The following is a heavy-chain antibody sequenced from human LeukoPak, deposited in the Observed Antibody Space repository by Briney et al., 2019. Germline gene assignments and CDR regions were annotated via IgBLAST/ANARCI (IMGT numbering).Heavy chain of an antibody. Sequence: GGSLRLSCAASGFTFEDFGMTWVRQVPGKGLEWVSLVNWDGGTTYYADSVKGRFTISRDNNKNSLYLQMNSLRLEDTALYYCVKDIGPVTSSPRFDYWGQGTLVTVSS. CDR2: VNWDGGTT. J-gene: IGHJ4*02. V-gene: IGHV3-43D*03. CDR3: VKDIGPVTSSPRFDY. CDR1: GFTFEDFG. D-gene: IGHD2-2*01.